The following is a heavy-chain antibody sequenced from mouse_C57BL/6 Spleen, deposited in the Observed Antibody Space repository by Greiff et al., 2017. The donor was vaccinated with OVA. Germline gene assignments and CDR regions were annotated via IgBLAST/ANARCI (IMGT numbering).Heavy chain of an antibody. CDR3: AILDSSGYVFAY. CDR1: GYSITSGYY. J-gene: IGHJ3*01. Sequence: EVQLVESGPGMVKPSQSLSLTCTVTGYSITSGYYWHWIRHFPGNKLEWMGYISYSGSTNYNPSLKSRISITHDTSKNHFFLKLNSVTTEDTATYYCAILDSSGYVFAYWGQGTLVTVSA. CDR2: ISYSGST. V-gene: IGHV3-1*01. D-gene: IGHD3-2*02.